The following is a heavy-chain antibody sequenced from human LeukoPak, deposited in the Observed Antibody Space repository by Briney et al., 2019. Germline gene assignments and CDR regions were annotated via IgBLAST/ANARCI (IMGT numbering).Heavy chain of an antibody. CDR1: GFTFSNYW. V-gene: IGHV3-7*01. D-gene: IGHD3-10*01. J-gene: IGHJ4*02. CDR2: IKEDGSEK. Sequence: GGSLRLSCAASGFTFSNYWMTWVRQAPGKGLEWVANIKEDGSEKYYLDSVKGRFTISRDNAKNSLYPQMDSLRAEDTAIYYCAKSVYHSGNYWGQGTLVTVSS. CDR3: AKSVYHSGNY.